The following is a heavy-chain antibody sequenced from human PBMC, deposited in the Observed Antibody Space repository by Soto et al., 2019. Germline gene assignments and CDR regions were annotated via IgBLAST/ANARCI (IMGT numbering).Heavy chain of an antibody. CDR2: IYLSGST. CDR3: VRGKVGTNPNWLDP. CDR1: GFSVSSSY. V-gene: IGHV3-66*01. D-gene: IGHD2-21*02. J-gene: IGHJ5*02. Sequence: EVQLVESGGGLVRPGGSLRLSCAASGFSVSSSYLYWVRQAPGKGLEWVSSIYLSGSTYYTDSVKGRFSISRDNSKNTLYLQMNSLGAEDTASYYCVRGKVGTNPNWLDPWGQGSLVSVSS.